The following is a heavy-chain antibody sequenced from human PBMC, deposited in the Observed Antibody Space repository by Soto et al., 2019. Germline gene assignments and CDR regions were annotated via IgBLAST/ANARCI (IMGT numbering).Heavy chain of an antibody. CDR1: GFIFKHHA. CDR3: ARDRQQMAPYAMDV. V-gene: IGHV3-33*01. J-gene: IGHJ6*02. Sequence: QVQLVESGGGVVQPGRSLRLSCAASGFIFKHHAMHWVRQAAGKGLEWVAQIWYDGSHTYYTDSVKGRFTISRDNLKDMVYLQMYSLRAEDTAVYYCARDRQQMAPYAMDVWGQGTTVTVSS. D-gene: IGHD2-8*01. CDR2: IWYDGSHT.